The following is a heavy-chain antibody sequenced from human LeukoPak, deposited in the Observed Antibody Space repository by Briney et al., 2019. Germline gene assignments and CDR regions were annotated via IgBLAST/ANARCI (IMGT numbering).Heavy chain of an antibody. V-gene: IGHV3-48*03. CDR1: GFTFSSYE. J-gene: IGHJ4*02. D-gene: IGHD6-13*01. CDR3: ATVSPLYSTKMFDY. CDR2: ISSSGSTI. Sequence: GGSLRLPCAASGFTFSSYEMNWVRQAPGKGLEWVSYISSSGSTIYYADSVKGRFTISRDNAKNSLYLQMNSLRAEDTAVYYCATVSPLYSTKMFDYWGQGTLVTVSS.